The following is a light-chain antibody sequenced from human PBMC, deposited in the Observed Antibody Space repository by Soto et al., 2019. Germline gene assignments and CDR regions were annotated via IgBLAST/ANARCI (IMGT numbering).Light chain of an antibody. CDR1: QIVTSDY. CDR3: HQYGKSPRT. Sequence: VLTQSPGTLSLSPGERVTLSCRASQIVTSDYLAWYHQAPGQAPRLLIYGAFNRATGISDRFSGSGSGTDFTLSISKLEPGDFGVYFCHQYGKSPRTFGQGTKVEIK. CDR2: GAF. V-gene: IGKV3-20*01. J-gene: IGKJ1*01.